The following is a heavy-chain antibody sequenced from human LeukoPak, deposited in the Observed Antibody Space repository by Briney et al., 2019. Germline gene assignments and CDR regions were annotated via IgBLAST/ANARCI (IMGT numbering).Heavy chain of an antibody. CDR2: LYSGGAT. V-gene: IGHV3-53*01. J-gene: IGHJ4*02. CDR3: ARDQYYDSSGYYVFGY. CDR1: GFTVSANS. D-gene: IGHD3-22*01. Sequence: GGSLRLSCAASGFTVSANSMNWVRQAPGKGLEWVSVLYSGGATYYADAVKGRFTISRDNAKNSLYLQMNSLRAEDTAVYYCARDQYYDSSGYYVFGYWGQGTLVTVSS.